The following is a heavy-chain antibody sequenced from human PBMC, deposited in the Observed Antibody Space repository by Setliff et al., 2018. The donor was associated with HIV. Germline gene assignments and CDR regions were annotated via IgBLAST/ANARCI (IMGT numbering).Heavy chain of an antibody. Sequence: ASVKVSCKASGDAFTDYYIHWVRQAPGQGLEWMGWINPNSGGTNYAQKFQGRVTMTRDTSISTAFMDLSRLRSDDTAVYYCARDPGYKSSWYGAFDIWGQGTMITVSS. CDR3: ARDPGYKSSWYGAFDI. CDR1: GDAFTDYY. J-gene: IGHJ3*02. D-gene: IGHD1-1*01. V-gene: IGHV1-2*02. CDR2: INPNSGGT.